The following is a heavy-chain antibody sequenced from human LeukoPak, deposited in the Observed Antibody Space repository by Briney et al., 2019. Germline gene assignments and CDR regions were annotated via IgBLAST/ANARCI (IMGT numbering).Heavy chain of an antibody. CDR3: ARHSVRGASEGLSASFDP. CDR1: GYSFTNYW. V-gene: IGHV5-51*01. CDR2: IYPGDSDT. Sequence: ASVKVSCKGSGYSFTNYWIGWVRQMPGKGLEWMGIIYPGDSDTRYSPSFQGQVTISADKSISTAFLQWSSLKASDTAIYYCARHSVRGASEGLSASFDPWGQGTLVTVSS. J-gene: IGHJ5*02. D-gene: IGHD3-10*01.